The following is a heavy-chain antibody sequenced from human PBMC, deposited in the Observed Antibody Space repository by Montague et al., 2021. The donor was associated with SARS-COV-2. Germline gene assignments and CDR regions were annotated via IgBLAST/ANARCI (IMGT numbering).Heavy chain of an antibody. CDR1: GFTFSSYS. V-gene: IGHV3-21*01. CDR3: ASGNRNYYYGMDV. J-gene: IGHJ6*02. Sequence: SLRLSCAASGFTFSSYSMNWVRQAPGKGLEWASSIRNNSSYIYYXDSVRGRFTISRDNAKNSLYLQMNSLRAEDTAVYYCASGNRNYYYGMDVWGQGTTVTVSS. CDR2: IRNNSSYI. D-gene: IGHD3-10*01.